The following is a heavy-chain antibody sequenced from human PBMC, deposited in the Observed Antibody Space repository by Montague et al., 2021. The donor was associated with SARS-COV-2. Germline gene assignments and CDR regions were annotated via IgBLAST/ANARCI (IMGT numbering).Heavy chain of an antibody. CDR2: ISYDGSIR. Sequence: SLRLSCAASGFTFNNYALHWDRQAPGKGLQWVAVISYDGSIRHYADSVKGRFTISRDHSKNTLALQMDGLRNEDTAVYFCARAGGVFWFRASLSQLSDWGQGTLVTVSS. CDR1: GFTFNNYA. V-gene: IGHV3-30*04. J-gene: IGHJ4*02. D-gene: IGHD3-10*01. CDR3: ARAGGVFWFRASLSQLSD.